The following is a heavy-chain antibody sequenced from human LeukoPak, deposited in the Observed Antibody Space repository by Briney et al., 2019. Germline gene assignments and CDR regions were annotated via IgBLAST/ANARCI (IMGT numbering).Heavy chain of an antibody. CDR3: AKEATMGATSLDYYYYGMDV. V-gene: IGHV3-74*01. CDR1: GFTFSSYW. CDR2: INGDGRNI. J-gene: IGHJ6*02. D-gene: IGHD1-26*01. Sequence: GGSLRLSCVASGFTFSSYWMHWVRQDPRKGLVWVSRINGDGRNINYADSVRGRFTISRDNAKNSLYLQMNSLRAEDTALYYCAKEATMGATSLDYYYYGMDVWGQGTTVTVSS.